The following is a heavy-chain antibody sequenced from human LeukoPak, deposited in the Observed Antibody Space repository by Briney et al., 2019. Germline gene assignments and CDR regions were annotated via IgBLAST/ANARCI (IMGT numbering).Heavy chain of an antibody. CDR1: GGSFSGYY. V-gene: IGHV4-34*01. Sequence: SETLSLTCAVYGGSFSGYYWSWIRQPPGKGLEWIGEINHSGSTNYSPSLKSRVTISVDTSKNQFSLKLSSVTAADTAVYYCAVSLNPQFAYYYGMDVWGQGTTVTVSS. D-gene: IGHD3-10*01. CDR2: INHSGST. CDR3: AVSLNPQFAYYYGMDV. J-gene: IGHJ6*02.